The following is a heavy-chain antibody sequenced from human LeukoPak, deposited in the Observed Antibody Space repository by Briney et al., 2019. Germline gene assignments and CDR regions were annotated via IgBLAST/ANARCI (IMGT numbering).Heavy chain of an antibody. D-gene: IGHD2/OR15-2a*01. CDR1: GYTFTDYY. V-gene: IGHV1-2*02. Sequence: ASVTVSFMSSGYTFTDYYMHWVRQAPGQGLEWMGWINPNSGGTNYAQKFQGRVTMTRDTSISTAYMELSRLRSDVTAVYYCARTPSIPQLDYWGQGTLVTVSS. CDR3: ARTPSIPQLDY. J-gene: IGHJ4*02. CDR2: INPNSGGT.